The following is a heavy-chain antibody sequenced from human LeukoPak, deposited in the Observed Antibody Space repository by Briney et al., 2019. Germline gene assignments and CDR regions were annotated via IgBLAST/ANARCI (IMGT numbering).Heavy chain of an antibody. V-gene: IGHV3-23*01. Sequence: GGSLTLSCGASGFTFSSNAMYWVRQAPGKGLEWVSGISDSGRSTYYADSVKGRFTISRDKSKNTLYLQMNSLRPEDTAVYYRAKDLAGTTSFDYWGQGTLVTVSS. CDR3: AKDLAGTTSFDY. J-gene: IGHJ4*02. CDR2: ISDSGRST. D-gene: IGHD1-7*01. CDR1: GFTFSSNA.